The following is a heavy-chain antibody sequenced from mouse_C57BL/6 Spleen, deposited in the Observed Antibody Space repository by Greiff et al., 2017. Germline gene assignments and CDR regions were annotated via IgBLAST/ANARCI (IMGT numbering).Heavy chain of an antibody. Sequence: QVQLQQPGAELVRPGSSVKLSCKASGYTFTSYWMHWVKQRPIQGLEWIGNIDPSDSETHYNQKFKDKATLTVDKSSSTAYMQLSSLTSEDSAVYYCARHLYYDYYFDYWGQGTTLTVSS. V-gene: IGHV1-52*01. CDR1: GYTFTSYW. CDR3: ARHLYYDYYFDY. J-gene: IGHJ2*01. CDR2: IDPSDSET. D-gene: IGHD2-4*01.